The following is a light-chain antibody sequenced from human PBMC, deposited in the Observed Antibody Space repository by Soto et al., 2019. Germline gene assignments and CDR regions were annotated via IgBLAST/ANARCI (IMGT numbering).Light chain of an antibody. J-gene: IGKJ3*01. CDR2: AAS. Sequence: DIQMTQSPSSLSASVGDRVTITCRASQDINNYLAWYQQKPGKPPKLLIYAASTLQSGVPSRFSGAGSGTDFTLPINSLQPEDAATSYCQRYHNGPPVTFGPGNKV. CDR1: QDINNY. CDR3: QRYHNGPPVT. V-gene: IGKV1-27*01.